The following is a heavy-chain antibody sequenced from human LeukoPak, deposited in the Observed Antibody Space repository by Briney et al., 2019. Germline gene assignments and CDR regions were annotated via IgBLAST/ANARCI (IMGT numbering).Heavy chain of an antibody. V-gene: IGHV3-7*01. J-gene: IGHJ6*02. Sequence: GGSLRLSCAASGCAFSRYWMTWIRQAPVRGLEWVASIKSDLSEIYYVDSVKGRFTISRDNAKNSLYLQMDSLRAEDTAVYYCARSWLIVGATPPTDVWGQGTTVTVSS. CDR2: IKSDLSEI. CDR3: ARSWLIVGATPPTDV. CDR1: GCAFSRYW. D-gene: IGHD1-26*01.